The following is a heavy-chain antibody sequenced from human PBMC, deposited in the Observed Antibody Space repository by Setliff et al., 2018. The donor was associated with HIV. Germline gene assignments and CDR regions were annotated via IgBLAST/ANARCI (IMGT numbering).Heavy chain of an antibody. CDR2: INPSGVTT. V-gene: IGHV1-46*01. CDR3: ARDRLHYYDSSVYYYGAPFDI. D-gene: IGHD3-22*01. CDR1: GYTFTSYY. J-gene: IGHJ3*02. Sequence: ASVKVSCKASGYTFTSYYMHWVRQGPGQGLEWMGMINPSGVTTNYAQKFQGRITMTRDTSTSTVYMELRSLRSEDTAVYYCARDRLHYYDSSVYYYGAPFDIWGQGTRGTVS.